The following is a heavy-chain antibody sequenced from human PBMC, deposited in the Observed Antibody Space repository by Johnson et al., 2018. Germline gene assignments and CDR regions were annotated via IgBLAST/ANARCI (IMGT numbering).Heavy chain of an antibody. CDR3: ARHWGSFDV. Sequence: QVQLQESGPGLVKXSETLSLTCTVSGGSTSSSGNYWGWIRQPPGTGLEWIGSFYYSGNTYYNPSLKSRVTISVDTSKSQFFLNLSAVTAAETAVYYCARHWGSFDVWGQGTMVTVSS. CDR1: GGSTSSSGNY. D-gene: IGHD3-16*01. V-gene: IGHV4-39*01. J-gene: IGHJ3*01. CDR2: FYYSGNT.